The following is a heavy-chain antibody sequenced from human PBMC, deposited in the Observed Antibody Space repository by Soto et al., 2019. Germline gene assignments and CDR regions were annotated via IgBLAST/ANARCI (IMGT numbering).Heavy chain of an antibody. CDR1: GVSISSGGYY. V-gene: IGHV4-31*03. Sequence: QVQLQESGPGVVKPSQTLSLTCTVSGVSISSGGYYWSWIRQHPGKGLEWIGYIYDNDSTYYNPSLKRRGTMSVDTSRNQISLKLSSVTAADTAVYYCARHHMAATDMYFDYWGQGTLVTASA. CDR3: ARHHMAATDMYFDY. J-gene: IGHJ4*02. D-gene: IGHD6-19*01. CDR2: IYDNDST.